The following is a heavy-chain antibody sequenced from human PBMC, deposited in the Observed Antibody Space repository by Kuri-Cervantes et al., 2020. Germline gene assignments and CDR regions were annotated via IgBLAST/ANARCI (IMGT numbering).Heavy chain of an antibody. J-gene: IGHJ4*02. CDR2: INGDGSST. D-gene: IGHD3-3*01. V-gene: IGHV3-74*01. Sequence: GESLKISCAASGFSFSSYGMHWVRQAPGTGLVWVSRINGDGSSTNYADSVKGRFTISRDNAKNTLYLQMNSLRAEDTALYYCARVSGTYSYNAFDYWGQGTLVTVSS. CDR1: GFSFSSYG. CDR3: ARVSGTYSYNAFDY.